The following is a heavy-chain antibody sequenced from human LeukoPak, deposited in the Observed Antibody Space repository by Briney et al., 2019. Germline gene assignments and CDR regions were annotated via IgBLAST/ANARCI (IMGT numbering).Heavy chain of an antibody. J-gene: IGHJ4*02. Sequence: SETLSLTCIVSGGSISSGGYYWSWIRQHPGKGLEWIGYIYYSGSTYCNPSLKSRVTISVDTSKNQFSLKLSSVTAADTAVYYCARASWGYYGSGSYFRWNYYFDYWGQGTLVTVSS. V-gene: IGHV4-31*03. CDR3: ARASWGYYGSGSYFRWNYYFDY. D-gene: IGHD3-10*01. CDR1: GGSISSGGYY. CDR2: IYYSGST.